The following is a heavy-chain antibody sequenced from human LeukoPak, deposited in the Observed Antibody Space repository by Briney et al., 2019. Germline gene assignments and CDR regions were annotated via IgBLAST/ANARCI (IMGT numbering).Heavy chain of an antibody. CDR3: ARGSGITMIVVVIGDAFDI. D-gene: IGHD3-22*01. CDR2: INHSGST. J-gene: IGHJ3*02. V-gene: IGHV4-34*01. Sequence: SETLSLTCAVYGGSFSGYYWSWIRQPPGKGLEWIGEINHSGSTNYNPSLKSRVTISVDTSKNQFSLKLSSVTAADTAVYYCARGSGITMIVVVIGDAFDIWGQGTMVTVSS. CDR1: GGSFSGYY.